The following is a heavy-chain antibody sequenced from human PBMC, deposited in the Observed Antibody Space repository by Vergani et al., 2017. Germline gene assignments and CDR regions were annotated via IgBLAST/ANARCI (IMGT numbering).Heavy chain of an antibody. Sequence: EVQLVESGGGLVKPGGSLRLSCAASGFSFSSYSMNWVRQAPGQGLEWVAPISGSSSYVFYRDSVEGRFTITRDNAKKSVYLQMNSLRAEDTAMYFCARGLWDCTHIRCSPPSYWGQGTQVTVSS. J-gene: IGHJ4*02. D-gene: IGHD2-8*01. V-gene: IGHV3-21*02. CDR2: ISGSSSYV. CDR3: ARGLWDCTHIRCSPPSY. CDR1: GFSFSSYS.